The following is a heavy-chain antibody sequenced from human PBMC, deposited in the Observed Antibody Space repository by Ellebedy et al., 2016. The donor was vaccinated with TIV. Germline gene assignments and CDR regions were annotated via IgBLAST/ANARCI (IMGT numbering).Heavy chain of an antibody. CDR1: GFTFSSLG. CDR3: SRDRNTIVGATFYFDF. J-gene: IGHJ4*02. V-gene: IGHV3-33*01. Sequence: GESLKISCAASGFTFSSLGMHWVRQAPGKGLEWVAVIWFDGSNKYYADSVMGRFTISRDSSKNTLYLQMNSLRAEDTAVYYCSRDRNTIVGATFYFDFWGQGTLVTVSS. CDR2: IWFDGSNK. D-gene: IGHD1-26*01.